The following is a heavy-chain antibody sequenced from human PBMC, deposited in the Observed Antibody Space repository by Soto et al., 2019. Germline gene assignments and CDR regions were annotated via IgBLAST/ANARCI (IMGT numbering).Heavy chain of an antibody. D-gene: IGHD2-21*02. CDR2: INPSGGST. Sequence: GASVKVSCKASGYTFTGYYMHWVRQAPGQGLEWMGIINPSGGSTSYAQKFQGRVTMTRDTSTSTVYMELSSLRSEDTAVYYCASGAVVTHAFDIWGQGTMVTVSS. J-gene: IGHJ3*02. CDR1: GYTFTGYY. CDR3: ASGAVVTHAFDI. V-gene: IGHV1-46*01.